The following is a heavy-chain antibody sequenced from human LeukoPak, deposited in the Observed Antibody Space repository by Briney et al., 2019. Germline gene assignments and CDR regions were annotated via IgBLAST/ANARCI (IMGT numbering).Heavy chain of an antibody. V-gene: IGHV3-23*01. CDR3: ANGSTMVRGYYFDY. CDR1: GFTFSSYA. Sequence: GGSLRLSCAASGFTFSSYAMSWVRQTPGKGLEWVSAISGSGGSTYYADSVKGRFTISRDNSKNTLYLQMNSLRAEDTAVYYCANGSTMVRGYYFDYWGQGTLVTVSS. CDR2: ISGSGGST. D-gene: IGHD3-10*01. J-gene: IGHJ4*02.